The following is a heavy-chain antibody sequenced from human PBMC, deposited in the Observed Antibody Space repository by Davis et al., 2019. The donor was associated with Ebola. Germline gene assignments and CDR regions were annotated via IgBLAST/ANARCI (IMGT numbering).Heavy chain of an antibody. CDR3: ARGARRSTSGSPYYTARFFDY. J-gene: IGHJ4*02. CDR2: INHSGNT. V-gene: IGHV4-34*01. CDR1: GGSFSGYY. D-gene: IGHD2-8*01. Sequence: PSETLSLTRAVYGGSFSGYYWRWIRQPPGKGLEWIGEINHSGNTNYNPSLKRRVTISLDTSKNQFSLKLSSVAAADTAVYYCARGARRSTSGSPYYTARFFDYWGQGTLVTVSS.